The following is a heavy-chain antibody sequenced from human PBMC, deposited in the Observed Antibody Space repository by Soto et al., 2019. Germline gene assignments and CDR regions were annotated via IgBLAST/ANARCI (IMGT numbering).Heavy chain of an antibody. V-gene: IGHV4-31*03. Sequence: ASETLSLTCTVSGGSISSGGYYWSWIRQHPGKGLEWIGYIYYSGSTYYNPSLKSRVTISVDTSKNQFSLKLSSVTAADTAVYYCARDGPPGPIHNYYYYGMDVWGQGTTVTVSS. CDR2: IYYSGST. D-gene: IGHD2-8*02. CDR3: ARDGPPGPIHNYYYYGMDV. J-gene: IGHJ6*02. CDR1: GGSISSGGYY.